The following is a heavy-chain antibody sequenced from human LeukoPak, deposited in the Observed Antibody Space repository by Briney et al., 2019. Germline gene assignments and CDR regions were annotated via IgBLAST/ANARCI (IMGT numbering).Heavy chain of an antibody. J-gene: IGHJ4*02. CDR2: IKQDGSEK. V-gene: IGHV3-7*04. CDR1: GFTFSRSW. D-gene: IGHD5-18*01. Sequence: TGGSLRLSCAASGFTFSRSWMTWVRQAPGKGLEWVANIKQDGSEKNYVDSVKGRFTISRDNAKNSLYLQMNSLRAEDTAVYYCARGSGIQLWAFDYWGQGTLVTVSS. CDR3: ARGSGIQLWAFDY.